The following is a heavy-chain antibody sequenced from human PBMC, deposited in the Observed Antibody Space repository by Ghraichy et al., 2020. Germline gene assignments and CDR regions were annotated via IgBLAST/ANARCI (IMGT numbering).Heavy chain of an antibody. J-gene: IGHJ6*02. CDR2: ISNSGVTI. Sequence: GESLNISCAASGFTFSDNYMSWIRQAPGKGLEWVSYISNSGVTIYYADSVKGRFTISRDNAKSSLYLQMNSLSAEDTAVYYCARAYCGGDCYSIYYYYGMDVWGQGTTVTVSS. V-gene: IGHV3-11*01. D-gene: IGHD2-21*01. CDR3: ARAYCGGDCYSIYYYYGMDV. CDR1: GFTFSDNY.